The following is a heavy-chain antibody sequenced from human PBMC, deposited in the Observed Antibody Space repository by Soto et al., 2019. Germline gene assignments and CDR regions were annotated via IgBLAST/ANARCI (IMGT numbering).Heavy chain of an antibody. V-gene: IGHV3-9*01. D-gene: IGHD3-3*01. CDR2: ISWDSGSI. Sequence: PGGSLRLSCAASGFTFGDFAMHWVRQAPGKGLEWVSGISWDSGSIAYADSVKGRFTISRDNAKNSLYLQMNSLRSEDTAVYYCAKLQRPENSDFWSGSLQDWGQGTLVTVSS. CDR3: AKLQRPENSDFWSGSLQD. CDR1: GFTFGDFA. J-gene: IGHJ4*02.